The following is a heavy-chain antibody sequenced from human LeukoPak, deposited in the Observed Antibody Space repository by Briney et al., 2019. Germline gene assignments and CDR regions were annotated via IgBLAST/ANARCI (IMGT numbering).Heavy chain of an antibody. CDR1: GYRFTTYW. CDR3: ARPYHESTRYNWNY. V-gene: IGHV5-51*01. Sequence: GESLKISCKGSGYRFTTYWIGWVRQMPGKGLEWMGIIYPGDSDTGYSPSFQGQVTISADKSISTAYLQWSSLKASDTAMYYCARPYHESTRYNWNYWGQGTLVTVSS. CDR2: IYPGDSDT. D-gene: IGHD1-20*01. J-gene: IGHJ4*02.